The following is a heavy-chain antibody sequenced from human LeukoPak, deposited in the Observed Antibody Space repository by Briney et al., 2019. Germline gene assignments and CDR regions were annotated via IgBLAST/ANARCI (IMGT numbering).Heavy chain of an antibody. D-gene: IGHD3-10*01. V-gene: IGHV3-74*01. CDR2: VNSDGSST. Sequence: PGGSLRLSCAASGFTFSSYAMSWVRQAPGKGLVWVSRVNSDGSSTSYADSVKGRFTISRDNAKNTLYVQMNSLRAEDTAVYYCARVGAYGSGSFDDWGQGTLVTVSS. CDR1: GFTFSSYA. CDR3: ARVGAYGSGSFDD. J-gene: IGHJ4*02.